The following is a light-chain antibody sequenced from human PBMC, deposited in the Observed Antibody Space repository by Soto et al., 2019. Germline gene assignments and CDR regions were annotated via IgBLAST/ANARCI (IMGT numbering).Light chain of an antibody. CDR3: PQYDNLPRT. Sequence: DIQMTQSPSSLSASVGDRVNIACQASQDISNYLNWYQQKPGKAPKLLIYDASNLETGVPSRFSGSGSGTDFTFTISNLQPEDIATYYCPQYDNLPRTFGLGTKLEIK. CDR1: QDISNY. CDR2: DAS. V-gene: IGKV1-33*01. J-gene: IGKJ2*01.